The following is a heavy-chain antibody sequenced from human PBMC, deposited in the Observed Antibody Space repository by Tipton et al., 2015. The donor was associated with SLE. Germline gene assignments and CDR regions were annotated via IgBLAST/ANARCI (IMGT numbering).Heavy chain of an antibody. Sequence: TLSLTCTVSGGPISGHYWSWIRQPPGKGLEWIGYIYYTGSTNYNPSLKSRVTMSIDASKNQLSLKMNSVNAADTAVYYCARDRSSGWYFDDWGQGTLVTVSS. V-gene: IGHV4-59*11. CDR2: IYYTGST. D-gene: IGHD6-19*01. J-gene: IGHJ4*02. CDR3: ARDRSSGWYFDD. CDR1: GGPISGHY.